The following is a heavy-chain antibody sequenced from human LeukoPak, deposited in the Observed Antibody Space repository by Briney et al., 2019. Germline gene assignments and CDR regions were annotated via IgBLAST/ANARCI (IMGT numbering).Heavy chain of an antibody. V-gene: IGHV3-30*03. Sequence: GRSLRLSCVASGFTFSRYGMHWVRQAPGKGLEWVALISYDGSNKYYADSVKGRFTISRDNSKNTLYLQMNSLRAEDTAVYYCATGYDFWSGYYFYMDVWGKGTTVTVSS. J-gene: IGHJ6*03. CDR1: GFTFSRYG. D-gene: IGHD3-3*01. CDR2: ISYDGSNK. CDR3: ATGYDFWSGYYFYMDV.